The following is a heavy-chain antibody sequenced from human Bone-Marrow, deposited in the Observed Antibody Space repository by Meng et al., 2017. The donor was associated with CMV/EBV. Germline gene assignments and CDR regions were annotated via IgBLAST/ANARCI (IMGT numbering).Heavy chain of an antibody. CDR2: IRYDGSNK. D-gene: IGHD2-15*01. V-gene: IGHV3-30*02. J-gene: IGHJ6*04. CDR1: GFTFSSYG. CDR3: AKGSDCSGGCCDYYGMDV. Sequence: GGSLRLSCAASGFTFSSYGMHWVRQAPGKGLEWVAFIRYDGSNKYYADSVKGRFTISRDNSKNTLYLQMNSLRAEETAVYYCAKGSDCSGGCCDYYGMDVWGEGTTATFSS.